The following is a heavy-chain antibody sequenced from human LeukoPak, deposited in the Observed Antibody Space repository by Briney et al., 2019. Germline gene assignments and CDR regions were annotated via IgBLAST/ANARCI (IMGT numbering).Heavy chain of an antibody. D-gene: IGHD5-24*01. CDR1: GFTFSSYA. J-gene: IGHJ4*02. CDR2: ISGSGGST. V-gene: IGHV3-23*01. CDR3: AVQGRDGYKGSFDY. Sequence: GGSLRLSCAASGFTFSSYAMSWVRQAPGKGLEWVSTISGSGGSTYYADAVKGRFTGSRDTSKNTLYLQMNSLRAEDTAVYYCAVQGRDGYKGSFDYWGQGTLVTVSS.